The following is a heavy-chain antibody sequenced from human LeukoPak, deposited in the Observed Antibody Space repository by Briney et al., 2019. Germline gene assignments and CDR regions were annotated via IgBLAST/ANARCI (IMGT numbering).Heavy chain of an antibody. J-gene: IGHJ5*02. CDR2: INHSGST. Sequence: SETLSLTCAVYGGSFSGYYWSWIRQPPGKGLEWIGEINHSGSTNYNPSLKSRVTISVDTSKTQFSLKLSSVTAADTAVYYCARGRGRYCSSTSCYTGPYNWFDPWGQGTLVTVSS. D-gene: IGHD2-2*02. CDR1: GGSFSGYY. V-gene: IGHV4-34*01. CDR3: ARGRGRYCSSTSCYTGPYNWFDP.